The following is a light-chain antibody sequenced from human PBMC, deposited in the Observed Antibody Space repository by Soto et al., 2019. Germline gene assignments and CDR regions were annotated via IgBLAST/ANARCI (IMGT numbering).Light chain of an antibody. Sequence: EIVLTQSPATLSVSPGEIATLSCRASQSVSTNFAWYQQRPGQAPRLLIYDSSTRATGIPARFSGSGSGTEVTLTISSLQSEDFAVYYCQQYNTWPRTFGQGTKVDIK. CDR2: DSS. CDR3: QQYNTWPRT. J-gene: IGKJ1*01. CDR1: QSVSTN. V-gene: IGKV3-15*01.